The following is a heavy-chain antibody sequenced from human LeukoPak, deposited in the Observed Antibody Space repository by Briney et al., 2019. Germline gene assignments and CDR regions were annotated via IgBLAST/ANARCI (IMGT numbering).Heavy chain of an antibody. J-gene: IGHJ6*03. D-gene: IGHD1-26*01. V-gene: IGHV3-7*01. CDR2: IKQDGSEK. CDR1: GFTFSSYW. Sequence: GGSLRLSCAASGFTFSSYWMTWVRQAPGKGLEWVANIKQDGSEKYYVDSVKGRITISRDNAKNSLYLQMNSLRAEDTAVYYCATPGGKMYYYMDVWGKGTTVTISS. CDR3: ATPGGKMYYYMDV.